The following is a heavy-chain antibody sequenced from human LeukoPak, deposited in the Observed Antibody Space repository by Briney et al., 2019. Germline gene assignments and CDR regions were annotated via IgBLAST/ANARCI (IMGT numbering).Heavy chain of an antibody. V-gene: IGHV4-39*01. CDR2: IYYSGST. D-gene: IGHD2-8*01. J-gene: IGHJ2*01. CDR1: GGSISSSSYY. CDR3: ARGLGRYCTNGVCYTGYFDL. Sequence: SETLSLTCTVSGGSISSSSYYWGWIRQPPGKGLEWIGSIYYSGSTYYNPSLKSRVTISVDTSKNQFSLQLSSVTAADTAVYYCARGLGRYCTNGVCYTGYFDLWGRGTLVTVSS.